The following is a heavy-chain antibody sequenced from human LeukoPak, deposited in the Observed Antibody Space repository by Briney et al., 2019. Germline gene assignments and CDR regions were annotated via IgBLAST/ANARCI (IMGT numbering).Heavy chain of an antibody. CDR3: ARGSHGSGSPSPYYYYMDV. CDR2: MNPNSGNT. Sequence: ASVKASCKTSGYTFTSFDINWVRQATGQGLEWVGWMNPNSGNTGYAQRFQGRVSMTSNTSVSTAYMELSSLTSEDTAVYYCARGSHGSGSPSPYYYYMDVWGKGTTVTVPS. D-gene: IGHD3-10*01. J-gene: IGHJ6*03. CDR1: GYTFTSFD. V-gene: IGHV1-8*01.